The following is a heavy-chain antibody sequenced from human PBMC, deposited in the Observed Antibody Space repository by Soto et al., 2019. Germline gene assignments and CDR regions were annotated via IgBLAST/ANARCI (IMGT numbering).Heavy chain of an antibody. Sequence: QVQLVQSGADVKKPGASVTVSCTTSGYTFTNHGINWVRQAPGQGLEWMGWINPSNANVNYAQKLQGRVTITNATSTSTAYMDLRSLTSDDTAVYYWARDRVAGIWCDAFDIWGQGTMVTVSS. CDR3: ARDRVAGIWCDAFDI. CDR2: INPSNANV. J-gene: IGHJ3*02. CDR1: GYTFTNHG. V-gene: IGHV1-18*04. D-gene: IGHD2-15*01.